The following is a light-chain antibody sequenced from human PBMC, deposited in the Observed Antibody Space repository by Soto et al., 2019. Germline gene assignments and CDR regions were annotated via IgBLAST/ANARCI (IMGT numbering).Light chain of an antibody. CDR1: SGSVSANYY. J-gene: IGLJ3*02. V-gene: IGLV8-61*01. CDR3: VLYMGSGIWV. Sequence: QAVVTQEASLSVSPGTTVTLTCGLSSGSVSANYYPSWYQQTPGQAPRTLIYNTNTRSSGVPDRFSGSILGNKAALTITGDQADDESDYYCVLYMGSGIWVFGGGTKLTVL. CDR2: NTN.